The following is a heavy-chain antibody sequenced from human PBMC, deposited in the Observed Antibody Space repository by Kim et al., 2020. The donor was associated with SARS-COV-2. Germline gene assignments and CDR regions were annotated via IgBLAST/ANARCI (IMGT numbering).Heavy chain of an antibody. Sequence: GGSLRLSCAASGFTFSSYWMSWVRQAPGKGLEWVANIKQDGSEKYYVDSVKGRFTISRDNAKNSLYLQMNSLRAEDTAVYYCARDKHSGYDLGWYFDLWGRGTLVTVSS. CDR1: GFTFSSYW. V-gene: IGHV3-7*03. D-gene: IGHD5-12*01. CDR2: IKQDGSEK. J-gene: IGHJ2*01. CDR3: ARDKHSGYDLGWYFDL.